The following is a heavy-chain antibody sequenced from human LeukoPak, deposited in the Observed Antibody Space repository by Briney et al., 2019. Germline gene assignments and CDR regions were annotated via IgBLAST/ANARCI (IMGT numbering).Heavy chain of an antibody. CDR2: IYPGDSDT. Sequence: GEYLNINCKGSGYSFPSYWISWVRELPGKSLECMGIIYPGDSDTRYSPSFQGQVTISADKSISTAYLQWSSLRASDTAMYYCARHNEKERAARCWGQGTLVTVSS. V-gene: IGHV5-51*01. CDR3: ARHNEKERAARC. CDR1: GYSFPSYW. J-gene: IGHJ4*02. D-gene: IGHD6-6*01.